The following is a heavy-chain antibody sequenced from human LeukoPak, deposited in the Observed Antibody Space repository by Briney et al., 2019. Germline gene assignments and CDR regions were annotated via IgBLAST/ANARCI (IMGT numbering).Heavy chain of an antibody. Sequence: QPGGSLRLSCTVSGFTVSSNSMSWVRQAPGKGLEWVSFIYSDNTHYSDSLKGRFTISRDNSKNTLYLQMNSLRAEDTAVYYCARRAGAYSHPYDYWGQGTLVTVSS. D-gene: IGHD4/OR15-4a*01. J-gene: IGHJ4*02. CDR1: GFTVSSNS. V-gene: IGHV3-53*01. CDR2: IYSDNT. CDR3: ARRAGAYSHPYDY.